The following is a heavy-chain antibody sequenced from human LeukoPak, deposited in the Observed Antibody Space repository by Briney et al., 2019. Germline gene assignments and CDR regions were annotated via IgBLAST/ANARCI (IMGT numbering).Heavy chain of an antibody. V-gene: IGHV3-66*01. CDR1: GFTVSSNY. Sequence: GGSLRLSCAASGFTVSSNYMSWVRQAPGRGLEWVSLIYSGGNTDYPDSVKGRFTISRDNSKNVLFLQMNSLRAEDTAVYYCASWGAGGNSWGQGTLVTVSS. J-gene: IGHJ4*02. CDR3: ASWGAGGNS. D-gene: IGHD3-16*01. CDR2: IYSGGNT.